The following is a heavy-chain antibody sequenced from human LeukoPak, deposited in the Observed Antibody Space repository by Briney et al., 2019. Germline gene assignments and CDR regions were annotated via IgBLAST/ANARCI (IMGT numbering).Heavy chain of an antibody. V-gene: IGHV1-24*01. Sequence: SSVKVPCKVSGYTLTELSMHWVRQAPGKGLEWMGGFYPEDGETIYAQKFQGRVTMTEDTSTDTAYMELSSLRSEDTAVYYCATPLGYEVDAFDIWGQGTMVTVSS. CDR1: GYTLTELS. CDR3: ATPLGYEVDAFDI. J-gene: IGHJ3*02. CDR2: FYPEDGET. D-gene: IGHD5-18*01.